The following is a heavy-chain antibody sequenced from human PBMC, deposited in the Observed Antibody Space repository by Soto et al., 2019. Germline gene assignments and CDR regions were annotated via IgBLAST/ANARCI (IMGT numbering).Heavy chain of an antibody. CDR3: ARVKTGSAAGIGSPADY. D-gene: IGHD6-13*01. Sequence: EVQLVESGGGLVKPGGSRRLSCAASGFTFSSYSMNWVRQAPGKGLEWVSSISSASSYTYYADSVKGRFTISRDNAKNSLFLQMNSLRVDDTAVYYCARVKTGSAAGIGSPADYWGQGILVTVSS. V-gene: IGHV3-21*01. J-gene: IGHJ4*02. CDR2: ISSASSYT. CDR1: GFTFSSYS.